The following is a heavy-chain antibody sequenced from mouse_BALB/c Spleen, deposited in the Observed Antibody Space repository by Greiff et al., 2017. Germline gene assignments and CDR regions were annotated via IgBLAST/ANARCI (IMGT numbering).Heavy chain of an antibody. Sequence: LQQPGSELVRPGASVKLSCKASGYTFTSYWMHWVKQRHGQGLEWIGNIYPGSGSTNYDEKFKSKGTLTVDTSSSTAYMHLSSLTSEDSAVYYCTYGNYWFAYWGQWTLVTVSA. D-gene: IGHD2-1*01. CDR2: IYPGSGST. V-gene: IGHV1S22*01. CDR3: TYGNYWFAY. CDR1: GYTFTSYW. J-gene: IGHJ3*01.